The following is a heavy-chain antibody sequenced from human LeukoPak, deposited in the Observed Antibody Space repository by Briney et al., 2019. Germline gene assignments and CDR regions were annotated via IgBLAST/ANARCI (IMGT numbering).Heavy chain of an antibody. D-gene: IGHD4-17*01. Sequence: GGSLRLSCAASGFTFSSHAMHWVRQAPGKGLEWVAVISYDGSNKYYADSVKGRFTISRDNSKNTLYLQMNSLRAEDTAVYYCARSGVYGDYRYFDYWGQGTLVTVSS. CDR1: GFTFSSHA. CDR2: ISYDGSNK. V-gene: IGHV3-30*04. CDR3: ARSGVYGDYRYFDY. J-gene: IGHJ4*02.